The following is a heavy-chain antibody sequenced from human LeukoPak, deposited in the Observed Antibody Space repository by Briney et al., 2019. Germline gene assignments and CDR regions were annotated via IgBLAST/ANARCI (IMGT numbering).Heavy chain of an antibody. D-gene: IGHD5-12*01. CDR2: IIPILGIA. J-gene: IGHJ6*02. CDR1: GGTFSSYA. V-gene: IGHV1-69*04. Sequence: GASVKVSCKTSGGTFSSYAISWVRRAPGQGLEWMGRIIPILGIANYAQKFQGRVTITADKSTSTAYMELSSLRSEDTAVYYCAREMATTSNYYYGMDVWGQGTRVTVSS. CDR3: AREMATTSNYYYGMDV.